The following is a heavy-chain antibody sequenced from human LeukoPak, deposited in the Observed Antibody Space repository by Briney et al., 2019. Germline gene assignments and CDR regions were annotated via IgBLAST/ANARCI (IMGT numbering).Heavy chain of an antibody. J-gene: IGHJ5*02. CDR1: GYTFTGYY. Sequence: ASVKVSCKASGYTFTGYYMYWVRQAPGQGLEWMGWINPNSGGTNYAQKFQGRVTMTRDTSISTAYMELSRLRSDDTAVYYCARNNDYRDPNWFDPWGQGTLVTVSS. D-gene: IGHD4-11*01. CDR2: INPNSGGT. CDR3: ARNNDYRDPNWFDP. V-gene: IGHV1-2*02.